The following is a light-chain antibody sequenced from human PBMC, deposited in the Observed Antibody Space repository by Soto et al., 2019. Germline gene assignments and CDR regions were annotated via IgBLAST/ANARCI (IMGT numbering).Light chain of an antibody. J-gene: IGKJ4*01. CDR3: LQTCTTHIT. CDR2: SSS. Sequence: DIQMTQSPSSLSASAGDTVTITCRASQNIADYLSWYQQKPGKAPKLLMYSSSILHDGVSSRFSGDGSGTAFTLSITGLQPEDFATYSCLQTCTTHITFSGGTTVEVK. CDR1: QNIADY. V-gene: IGKV1-39*01.